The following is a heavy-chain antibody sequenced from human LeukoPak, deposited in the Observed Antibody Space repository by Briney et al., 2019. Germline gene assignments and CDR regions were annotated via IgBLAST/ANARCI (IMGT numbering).Heavy chain of an antibody. D-gene: IGHD4-17*01. Sequence: PGGSLRLACAASGFTFSSYAMSWVRQAPGKGLEWVSGISGSGASTYYADSVKGRFTISRDNSKNTLYLQMNSLRAEDTAVYYCARNRGDPSYFDYWGQGTLVTVSS. V-gene: IGHV3-23*01. CDR3: ARNRGDPSYFDY. CDR2: ISGSGAST. J-gene: IGHJ4*02. CDR1: GFTFSSYA.